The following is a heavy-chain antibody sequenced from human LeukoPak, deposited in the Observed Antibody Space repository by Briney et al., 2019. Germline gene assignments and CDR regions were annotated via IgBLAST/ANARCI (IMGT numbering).Heavy chain of an antibody. Sequence: PSQTLSLTCNVSGVSVANGNYYWGWIRQPAGKGLEWIGRIYKSGNTYSSPSLKSRVTMSIHPSSNQFSLNLRSVTAADTAIYYCARETIAVALSADYWGQGALVTVSS. CDR3: ARETIAVALSADY. J-gene: IGHJ4*02. D-gene: IGHD6-19*01. CDR2: IYKSGNT. CDR1: GVSVANGNYY. V-gene: IGHV4-61*02.